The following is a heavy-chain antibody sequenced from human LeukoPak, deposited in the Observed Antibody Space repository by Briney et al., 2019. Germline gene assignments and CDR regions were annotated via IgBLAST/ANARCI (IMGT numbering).Heavy chain of an antibody. Sequence: PSETLSLTCTVSGGSISSGSYYWSWIRQPAGKGLEWIGRIYTSGSTNYNPSLKSRVTISVDTSKNQFSLKLSSVTAADTAVYYCARDLYGEYYYYYMDVWGKGTTVTISS. V-gene: IGHV4-61*02. CDR2: IYTSGST. CDR3: ARDLYGEYYYYYMDV. CDR1: GGSISSGSYY. J-gene: IGHJ6*03. D-gene: IGHD4-17*01.